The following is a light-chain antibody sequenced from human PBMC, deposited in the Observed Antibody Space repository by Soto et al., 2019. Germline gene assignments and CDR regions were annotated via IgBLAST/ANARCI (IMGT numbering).Light chain of an antibody. CDR2: EGS. CDR3: CSYAGSSTYV. Sequence: VLTQPASVSGSPGQSITISCTGTSSDVGSYNLVSWYQQHPGKAPKLMIYEGSKRPSGVSNRFSGSKSGNTASLTISGLQAQDEAAYYCCSYAGSSTYVFGTGTKVTVL. J-gene: IGLJ1*01. CDR1: SSDVGSYNL. V-gene: IGLV2-23*01.